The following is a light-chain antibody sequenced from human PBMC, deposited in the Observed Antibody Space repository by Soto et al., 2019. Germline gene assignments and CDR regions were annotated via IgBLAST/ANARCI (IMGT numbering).Light chain of an antibody. CDR3: QQANSFPLT. J-gene: IGKJ4*01. Sequence: DIQMPQSPSSVSASVGDRVSITCRASQGISNWLACYQQNPGSAPKLLIYTGSSLQSGVPSRFSGTGSVTEFTLTISSLQPEDVATYYCQQANSFPLTFGGGTKVEIK. V-gene: IGKV1-12*01. CDR2: TGS. CDR1: QGISNW.